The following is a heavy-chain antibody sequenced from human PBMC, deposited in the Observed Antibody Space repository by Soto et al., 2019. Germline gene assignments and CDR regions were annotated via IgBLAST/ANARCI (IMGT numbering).Heavy chain of an antibody. CDR1: GGSISSNIYY. CDR2: IYYSGST. V-gene: IGHV4-39*01. Sequence: QLQLQESGPGLVKPSETLSLTCTVSGGSISSNIYYWGWIRQPPGKGLEWIGSIYYSGSTYYNPSLKSRVTMSVDTSTNQFSLKLSSVTAADTAVYFCARHSSYFYDTSGYHWFDPWGQGTLVTVSS. CDR3: ARHSSYFYDTSGYHWFDP. D-gene: IGHD3-22*01. J-gene: IGHJ5*02.